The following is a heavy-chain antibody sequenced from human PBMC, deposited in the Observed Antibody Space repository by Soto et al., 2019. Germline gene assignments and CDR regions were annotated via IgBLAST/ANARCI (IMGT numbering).Heavy chain of an antibody. CDR1: GGSFSGYY. Sequence: SETLSLTCAVYGGSFSGYYWSWIRQPPGKGLEWIGEINHSGSTNYNPSLKSRVTISVDTSKNQFSLKLSSVTAADTAVYYCARGIKASDVVVVAASAYFDYWGQGTLVTVSS. V-gene: IGHV4-34*01. CDR3: ARGIKASDVVVVAASAYFDY. CDR2: INHSGST. D-gene: IGHD2-15*01. J-gene: IGHJ4*02.